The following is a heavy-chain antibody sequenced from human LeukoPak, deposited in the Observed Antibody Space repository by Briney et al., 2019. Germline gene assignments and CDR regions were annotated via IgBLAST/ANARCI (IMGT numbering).Heavy chain of an antibody. D-gene: IGHD4-17*01. CDR1: GFTFSSYA. J-gene: IGHJ3*02. CDR2: IASDGSST. CDR3: ARATVTTRWSAFDI. V-gene: IGHV3-74*01. Sequence: GGSLRLSCAASGFTFSSYAMSWVRQAPGKGLVWVSRIASDGSSTTYADSVKGRFSISRDNAKNTLYLQMNSLRVEDTAVYYCARATVTTRWSAFDIWGQGTMVTVSS.